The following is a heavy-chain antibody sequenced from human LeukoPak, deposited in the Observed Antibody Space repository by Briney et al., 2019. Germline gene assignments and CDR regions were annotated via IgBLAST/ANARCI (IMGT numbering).Heavy chain of an antibody. Sequence: PGGSLRLSCAASGFTFSSYSMNWVRQAPGKGLEWVSSISSSSSYIYYADSVKGRFTISRDNAKISLYLQMNSLRAEDTAVYYCASSTRATIPHDYWGQGTLVTVSS. CDR3: ASSTRATIPHDY. V-gene: IGHV3-21*01. CDR1: GFTFSSYS. J-gene: IGHJ4*02. CDR2: ISSSSSYI. D-gene: IGHD5-12*01.